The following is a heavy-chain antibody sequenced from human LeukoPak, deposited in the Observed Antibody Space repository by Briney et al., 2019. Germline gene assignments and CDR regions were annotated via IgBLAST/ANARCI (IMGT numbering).Heavy chain of an antibody. J-gene: IGHJ6*03. CDR1: GGTFSSYA. Sequence: SVKVSCKASGGTFSSYAISWVRQAPGQGLEWMGGIIPIFGTANYAQKFQGRVTITTDESTSTAYMELSSLRSGDTAVYYCARGVVVVPAAMPGYYYYYMDVWGKGTTVTVSS. CDR3: ARGVVVVPAAMPGYYYYYMDV. D-gene: IGHD2-2*01. V-gene: IGHV1-69*05. CDR2: IIPIFGTA.